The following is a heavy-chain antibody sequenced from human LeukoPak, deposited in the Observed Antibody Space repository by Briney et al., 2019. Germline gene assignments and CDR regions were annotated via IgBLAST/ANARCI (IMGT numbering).Heavy chain of an antibody. Sequence: ASVKVFCKVAGYTITELSMHWVRQAPGKGLVWLGGFDSQDGETICAKPFHGRVTMTEDTSTDTAYMEVSSVRSEDTAVYYCAPVLYSSCRLDYWGQGALGIVSS. CDR3: APVLYSSCRLDY. V-gene: IGHV1-24*01. CDR2: FDSQDGET. CDR1: GYTITELS. D-gene: IGHD6-19*01. J-gene: IGHJ4*02.